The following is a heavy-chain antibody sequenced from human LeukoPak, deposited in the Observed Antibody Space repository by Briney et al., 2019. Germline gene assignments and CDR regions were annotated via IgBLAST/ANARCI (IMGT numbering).Heavy chain of an antibody. V-gene: IGHV4-34*01. CDR2: INHSGST. CDR3: ARHPITVGATNGDAFDI. Sequence: PSETLSLTCAVYGGSFSGYYWSWIRQPPGKGLEWIGEINHSGSTNYNPSLKSRVTISVDTSKNQFSLKLSSVSAADTAVYYCARHPITVGATNGDAFDIWGQGTMVTVSS. CDR1: GGSFSGYY. J-gene: IGHJ3*02. D-gene: IGHD1-26*01.